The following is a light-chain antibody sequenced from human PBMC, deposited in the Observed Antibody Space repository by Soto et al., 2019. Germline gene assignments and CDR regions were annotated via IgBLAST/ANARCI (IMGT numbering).Light chain of an antibody. Sequence: DIQMTQSPSSLSASVGDRVTITCRASQAIRNDVGWYQQKPGKDPKRLIYVASRLESGVPSRFSGSGFGTEFTLTISGLQPEDFATYDCLQHNNYPRTFGQGTRVEIK. CDR1: QAIRND. CDR3: LQHNNYPRT. CDR2: VAS. V-gene: IGKV1-17*01. J-gene: IGKJ1*01.